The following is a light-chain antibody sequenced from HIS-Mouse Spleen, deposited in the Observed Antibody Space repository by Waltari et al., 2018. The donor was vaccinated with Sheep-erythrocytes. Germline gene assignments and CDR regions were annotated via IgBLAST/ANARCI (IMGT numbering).Light chain of an antibody. J-gene: IGLJ3*02. CDR1: SSDVGGYNY. Sequence: QSALTQPPSASGSPGQSVTISCTGTSSDVGGYNYVPWYQQHPGKAPKLMISEVSKRASGVPVRFSGSKSGNTASLTVSGLQAEDEADYYCSSYAGSNNWVFGGGTKLTVL. V-gene: IGLV2-8*01. CDR3: SSYAGSNNWV. CDR2: EVS.